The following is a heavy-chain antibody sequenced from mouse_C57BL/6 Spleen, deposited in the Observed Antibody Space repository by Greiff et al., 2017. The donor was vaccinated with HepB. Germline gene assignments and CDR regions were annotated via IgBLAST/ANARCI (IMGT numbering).Heavy chain of an antibody. D-gene: IGHD1-1*01. V-gene: IGHV1-18*01. J-gene: IGHJ2*01. Sequence: EVQLQQSGPELVKPGASVKIPCKASGYTFTDYNMDWVKQSHGKSLEWIGDINPNNGGTIYNQKFKGKATLTVDKSSSTAYMELRSLTSEDTAVYYCARSAIITTVVARGYYFDYWGQGTTLTVSS. CDR1: GYTFTDYN. CDR3: ARSAIITTVVARGYYFDY. CDR2: INPNNGGT.